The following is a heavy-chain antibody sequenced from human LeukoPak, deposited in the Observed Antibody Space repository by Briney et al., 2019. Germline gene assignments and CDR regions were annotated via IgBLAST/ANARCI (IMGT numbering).Heavy chain of an antibody. V-gene: IGHV3-23*01. D-gene: IGHD1-26*01. Sequence: GGSLRLSCAASGFTFSSYAMSWVRQAPGKGLEWVSAISGSGGSTYYADSVKGRFTISRDNSKNTLYLQMNSLRAEDTAVYYCARDSRIMGAPGAFDYWGQGTLVTVSS. CDR1: GFTFSSYA. CDR2: ISGSGGST. J-gene: IGHJ4*02. CDR3: ARDSRIMGAPGAFDY.